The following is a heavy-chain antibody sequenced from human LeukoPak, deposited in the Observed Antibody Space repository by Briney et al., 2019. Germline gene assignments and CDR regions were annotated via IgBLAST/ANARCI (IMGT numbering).Heavy chain of an antibody. D-gene: IGHD3-22*01. CDR3: ARDTYYYDSSGYYLFDY. J-gene: IGHJ4*02. CDR2: ISSSGSTI. Sequence: GGSLRLSCAASGFTFSSYWMSWVRQAPGKGLEWVSYISSSGSTIYYADSVKGRFTISRDNAKNSLYLQMNSLRAEDTAVYYCARDTYYYDSSGYYLFDYWGQGTLVTVSS. CDR1: GFTFSSYW. V-gene: IGHV3-48*04.